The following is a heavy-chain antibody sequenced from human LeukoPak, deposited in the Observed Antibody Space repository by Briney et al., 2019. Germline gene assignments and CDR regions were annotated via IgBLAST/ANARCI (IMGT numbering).Heavy chain of an antibody. Sequence: PGRSLRLSCAASGFTFSSYAMSWVRQAPGKGLEWVSAISGSGGSTYYADSVKGRFTISRDNSKNTLYLQMNSLRAEDTAVYYCAKGGVGGYNYYYYYYMDVWGKGTTVTVSS. CDR3: AKGGVGGYNYYYYYYMDV. D-gene: IGHD5-12*01. J-gene: IGHJ6*03. CDR2: ISGSGGST. CDR1: GFTFSSYA. V-gene: IGHV3-23*01.